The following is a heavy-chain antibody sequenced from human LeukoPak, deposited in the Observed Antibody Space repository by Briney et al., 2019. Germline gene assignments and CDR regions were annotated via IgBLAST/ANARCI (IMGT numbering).Heavy chain of an antibody. V-gene: IGHV3-21*01. CDR1: GFHFRNHA. Sequence: GRSLRLSSAASGFHFRNHAMHWVRQAPGKGLEWVSSISSSSSYIYYADSVKGRFTISRDNAKNSLYLQMNSLRAEDTAVYYCARNYYMDVWGKGTTVTVSS. CDR2: ISSSSSYI. J-gene: IGHJ6*03. CDR3: ARNYYMDV.